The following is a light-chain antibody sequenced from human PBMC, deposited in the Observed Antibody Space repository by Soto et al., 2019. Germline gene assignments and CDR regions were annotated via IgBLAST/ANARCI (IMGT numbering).Light chain of an antibody. V-gene: IGKV3-20*01. CDR2: GAS. Sequence: EIVFTQSPCTLSLSPGERATLSCRASQSVSNNYLAWYQQKPGQAPRLLIYGASNRATGIPDRFSGSGSGTDFTLTISRLEPEDFAVYYCRQYGRSPITFGQGTRLEIK. CDR3: RQYGRSPIT. CDR1: QSVSNNY. J-gene: IGKJ5*01.